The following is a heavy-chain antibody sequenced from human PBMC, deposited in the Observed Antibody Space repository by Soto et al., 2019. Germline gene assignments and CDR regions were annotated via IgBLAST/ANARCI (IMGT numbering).Heavy chain of an antibody. Sequence: EVQLVESGGGLVQPGGSLRLSCAASGVNRGSYCMHWVRQAPGKGLVWVSRINDYGTTINYAESVEGRFTISRDDAKSEVYLQMNNLRAEDTAVYYWARGGLDPFDYWGQGALVTVSS. CDR2: INDYGTTI. V-gene: IGHV3-74*01. D-gene: IGHD1-1*01. J-gene: IGHJ4*02. CDR1: GVNRGSYC. CDR3: ARGGLDPFDY.